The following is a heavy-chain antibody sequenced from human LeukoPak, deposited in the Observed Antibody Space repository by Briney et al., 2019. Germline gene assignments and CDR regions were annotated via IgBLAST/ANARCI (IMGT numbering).Heavy chain of an antibody. Sequence: PGGSLRLSCAASGFTFSSYAMSWVRQAPGKGLVWVSRINSDASSTNYADSVKGRFTISRDNAKNTLYLQMNSLRAEDTAVYYCTRAQGSHGGDFDYWGQGTLVTVSS. CDR1: GFTFSSYA. V-gene: IGHV3-74*01. CDR3: TRAQGSHGGDFDY. CDR2: INSDASST. J-gene: IGHJ4*02.